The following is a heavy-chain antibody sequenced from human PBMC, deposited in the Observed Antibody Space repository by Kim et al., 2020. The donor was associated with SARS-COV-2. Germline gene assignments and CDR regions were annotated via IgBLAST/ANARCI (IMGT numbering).Heavy chain of an antibody. J-gene: IGHJ1*01. CDR3: ATAHSSGHKGYFQH. Sequence: SVKGRFTHSKDNSKNTLYLQMNSLGAEDTAVYYCATAHSSGHKGYFQHWGQGTLVTVSS. D-gene: IGHD3-22*01. V-gene: IGHV3-53*01.